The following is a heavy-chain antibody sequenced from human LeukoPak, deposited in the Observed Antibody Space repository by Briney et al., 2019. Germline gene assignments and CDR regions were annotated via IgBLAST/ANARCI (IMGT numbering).Heavy chain of an antibody. Sequence: SETLSLTCAVYGGSFSGYYWSWIRQPPGKGLEWIGEINHSGSTNYNPSLKSRVTISVDTSKNQFSLMLSSVTAADTAVYYCARGGAGLRYFDCSSSWFDPSGQGTLVSVSS. D-gene: IGHD3-9*01. CDR3: ARGGAGLRYFDCSSSWFDP. CDR1: GGSFSGYY. CDR2: INHSGST. V-gene: IGHV4-34*01. J-gene: IGHJ5*02.